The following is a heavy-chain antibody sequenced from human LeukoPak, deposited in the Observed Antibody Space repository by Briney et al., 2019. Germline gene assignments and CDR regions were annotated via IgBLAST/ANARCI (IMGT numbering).Heavy chain of an antibody. D-gene: IGHD6-13*01. Sequence: ASVKVSCKASGYTFTSYGISWVRQAPGQGLEWMGWISAYNGNTNYAQKLQGRVTMTTDTSTSTAYIELRSLRSDDTAVYYCARRQGSSWRYYFDYWGQGTLVTVSS. CDR2: ISAYNGNT. CDR1: GYTFTSYG. J-gene: IGHJ4*02. V-gene: IGHV1-18*01. CDR3: ARRQGSSWRYYFDY.